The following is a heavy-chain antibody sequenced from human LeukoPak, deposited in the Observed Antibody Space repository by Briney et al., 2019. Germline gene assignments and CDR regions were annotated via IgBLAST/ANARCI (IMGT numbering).Heavy chain of an antibody. CDR3: ALGDYYGSGSYSS. CDR1: GGSISSSSYY. V-gene: IGHV4-39*07. CDR2: IYYSGST. J-gene: IGHJ4*02. Sequence: PSETLSLTCTVSGGSISSSSYYWGWIRQPPGKGLEWIGSIYYSGSTYYNPSLKSRVTISVDTSKNQFSLKLSSVTAADTAVYYCALGDYYGSGSYSSWGQGTLVTVSS. D-gene: IGHD3-10*01.